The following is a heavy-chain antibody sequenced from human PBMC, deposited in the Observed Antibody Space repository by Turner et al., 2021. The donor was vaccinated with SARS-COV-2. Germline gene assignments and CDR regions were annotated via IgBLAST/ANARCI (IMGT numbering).Heavy chain of an antibody. V-gene: IGHV3-21*01. CDR1: GFTFSSYS. CDR3: SRVQGAIDY. CDR2: ISHSSKYI. Sequence: EVQLVESGGGLVKPGGSLRLSCAASGFTFSSYSMNWVRQAPGKGLEWVSSISHSSKYIYYADSVRGRFSISRDNAKKSVYLEMNTLRADDTAVYFCSRVQGAIDYWGQGILVTVSS. J-gene: IGHJ4*02.